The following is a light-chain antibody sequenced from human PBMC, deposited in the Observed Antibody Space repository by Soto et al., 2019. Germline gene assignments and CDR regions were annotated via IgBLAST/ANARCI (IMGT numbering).Light chain of an antibody. CDR1: QSVSSW. CDR3: QQYKSNPLT. V-gene: IGKV1-5*03. Sequence: DIQMTQSPSTLSASVGDRVTITCRASQSVSSWLAWYQQKPGKVPKLLIYKASTLQSGVPSRFSGIGSGTEFTLTISSLQPDDFAAYYCQQYKSNPLTFGGGTKVEIK. CDR2: KAS. J-gene: IGKJ4*01.